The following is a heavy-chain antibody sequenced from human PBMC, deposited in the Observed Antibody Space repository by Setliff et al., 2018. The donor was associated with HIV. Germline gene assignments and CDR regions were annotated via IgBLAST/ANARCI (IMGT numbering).Heavy chain of an antibody. CDR2: IYYSGST. V-gene: IGHV4-59*01. Sequence: PSETLSLTCTVSGGSISSYYWSWIRQPPGKGLEWIGHIYYSGSTNYNPSLKSRVTISVDTSKNQFSLKLSSVTAADTAVYYCARVSNCSGGSCYFYFDYWGQGTLVTVSS. J-gene: IGHJ4*02. D-gene: IGHD2-15*01. CDR3: ARVSNCSGGSCYFYFDY. CDR1: GGSISSYY.